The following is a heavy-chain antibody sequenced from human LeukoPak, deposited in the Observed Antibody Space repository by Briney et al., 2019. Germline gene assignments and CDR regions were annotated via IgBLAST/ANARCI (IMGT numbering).Heavy chain of an antibody. CDR2: FDPEDGET. D-gene: IGHD3-3*01. J-gene: IGHJ3*02. V-gene: IGHV1-24*01. CDR3: ATGIEWFPDAFDI. Sequence: GASVKVSCKASGYTFTSYYMHWVRQAPGKGLEWMGGFDPEDGETIYAQKFQGRVTMTEDTSTDTAYMELSSLRSEDTAVYYCATGIEWFPDAFDIWGQGTMVTVSS. CDR1: GYTFTSYY.